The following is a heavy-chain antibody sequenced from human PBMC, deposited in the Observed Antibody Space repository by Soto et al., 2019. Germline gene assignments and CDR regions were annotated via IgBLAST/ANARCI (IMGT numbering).Heavy chain of an antibody. J-gene: IGHJ4*02. CDR1: GFTFIRFE. D-gene: IGHD3-10*01. CDR2: ISSSGSTA. Sequence: QPGGSLRLSCAASGFTFIRFELHWGRQAPGKGLEWISYISSSGSTAYYASSVGGRFTISRHNANNSVYLQMDSLRAEDTALYYCTRAAWFPYLSFYWGQGALVTVSS. V-gene: IGHV3-48*03. CDR3: TRAAWFPYLSFY.